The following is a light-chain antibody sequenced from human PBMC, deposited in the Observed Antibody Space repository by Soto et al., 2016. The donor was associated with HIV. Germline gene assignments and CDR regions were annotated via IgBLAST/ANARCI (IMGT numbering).Light chain of an antibody. Sequence: DVVLTQSPLSLPVTPGEPASISCRSSQSLLHNNGYNYLDWYLQKPGQSPQLLIYLGSNRASGVPDRFSGSESGTDFTLKISRVEAEDVGVYYCMQALQTPLTFGQGTRLXIK. CDR3: MQALQTPLT. J-gene: IGKJ5*01. CDR2: LGS. V-gene: IGKV2-28*01. CDR1: QSLLHNNGYNY.